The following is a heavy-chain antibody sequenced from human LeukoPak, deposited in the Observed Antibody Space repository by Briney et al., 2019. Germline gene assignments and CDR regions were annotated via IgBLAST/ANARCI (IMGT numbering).Heavy chain of an antibody. Sequence: ASVKVSCKASGYTFTGYYMHWVRQAPGQGLEWMGIINPSGGSTSYAQKFQGRVTMTRDMSTSTVYMELSSLRSEDTAVYYCARSVIVGAQRAYMDVWGKGTTVTVSS. CDR2: INPSGGST. CDR3: ARSVIVGAQRAYMDV. D-gene: IGHD1-26*01. J-gene: IGHJ6*03. CDR1: GYTFTGYY. V-gene: IGHV1-46*01.